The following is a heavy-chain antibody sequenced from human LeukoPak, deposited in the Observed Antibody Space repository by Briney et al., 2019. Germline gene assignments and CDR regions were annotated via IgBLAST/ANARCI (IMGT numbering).Heavy chain of an antibody. J-gene: IGHJ4*02. CDR3: AKIYDFWSGFY. V-gene: IGHV3-7*01. CDR1: GFTFSSYA. CDR2: IKQDGSEK. D-gene: IGHD3-3*01. Sequence: GGSLRLSCAASGFTFSSYAMSWVRQAPGKGLEWVANIKQDGSEKYYVDSVKGRFTISRDNAKNSLYLQMNSLRAEDTAVYYCAKIYDFWSGFYRGQGALVTASS.